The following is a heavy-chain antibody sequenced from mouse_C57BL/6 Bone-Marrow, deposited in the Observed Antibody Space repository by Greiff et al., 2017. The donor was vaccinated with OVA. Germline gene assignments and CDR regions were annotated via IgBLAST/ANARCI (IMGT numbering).Heavy chain of an antibody. CDR1: GFTFSSYT. CDR2: ISGGGGNT. Sequence: EVKLVESGGGLVKPGGSLKLSCAASGFTFSSYTMSWVRQTTEKRLEWVATISGGGGNTYYPDSVKGRFTISRDNAKNTLYLQMSSLRSEDTALYYCARRGHYGSSYYFDYWGQGTTLTVSS. D-gene: IGHD1-1*01. V-gene: IGHV5-9*01. CDR3: ARRGHYGSSYYFDY. J-gene: IGHJ2*01.